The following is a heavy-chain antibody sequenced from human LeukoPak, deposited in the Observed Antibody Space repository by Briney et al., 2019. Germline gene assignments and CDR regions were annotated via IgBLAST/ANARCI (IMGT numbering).Heavy chain of an antibody. D-gene: IGHD2-8*01. CDR2: IYYSGDT. V-gene: IGHV4-59*08. J-gene: IGHJ4*02. CDR1: GGSISSYY. CDR3: ASHVGMRYFEY. Sequence: SETLSLTCTVSGGSISSYYWSWIRQPPGKGLEWIGYIYYSGDTNYNPSLRGRVTISVAASKNQFSLNLSSVTAADTAAYYCASHVGMRYFEYWGQGTLVTVSS.